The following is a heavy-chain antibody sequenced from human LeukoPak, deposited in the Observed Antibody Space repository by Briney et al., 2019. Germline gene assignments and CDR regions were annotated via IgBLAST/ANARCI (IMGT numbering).Heavy chain of an antibody. CDR1: GFTFSTYW. J-gene: IGHJ4*02. CDR2: IKRDGSEK. D-gene: IGHD6-19*01. CDR3: ARGSSGWNAGH. Sequence: GGSLRLSCAASGFTFSTYWMSWVRQAPGKGPEWVANIKRDGSEKDYVGSVRGRFTISRDNAKNSLYLQMDSLRVEDTAIYYCARGSSGWNAGHWGQGTLVTVSS. V-gene: IGHV3-7*01.